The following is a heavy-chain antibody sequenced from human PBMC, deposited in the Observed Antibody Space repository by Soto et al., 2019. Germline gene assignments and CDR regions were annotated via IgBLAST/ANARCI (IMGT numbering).Heavy chain of an antibody. D-gene: IGHD3-9*01. V-gene: IGHV1-69*13. CDR3: ARDRREYYDILTGPAPDYYGMDV. CDR2: IIPIFGTA. Sequence: SVKVSCKASGGTFSSYAISWVRQAPGQGHEWMGGIIPIFGTANYAQKFQGRVTITADESTSTAYMELSSLRSEDTAVCYCARDRREYYDILTGPAPDYYGMDVWGQGTTVTASS. J-gene: IGHJ6*02. CDR1: GGTFSSYA.